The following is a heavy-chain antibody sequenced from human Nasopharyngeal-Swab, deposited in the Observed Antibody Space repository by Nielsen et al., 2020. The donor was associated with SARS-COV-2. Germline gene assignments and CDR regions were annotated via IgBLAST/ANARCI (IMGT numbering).Heavy chain of an antibody. CDR1: GGSISSSSYY. J-gene: IGHJ6*03. CDR3: ASKGNYYYMDV. Sequence: GSLRLSCTVSGGSISSSSYYWGWIRQPPGKGLEWIGSIYYGRNTYYNLSLKSRVTISVDTSKNQFSLKLSSVTAADTAVYYCASKGNYYYMDVWGKGTTVTVSS. V-gene: IGHV4-39*01. CDR2: IYYGRNT.